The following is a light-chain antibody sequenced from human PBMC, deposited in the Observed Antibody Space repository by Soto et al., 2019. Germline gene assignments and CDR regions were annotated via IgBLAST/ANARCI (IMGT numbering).Light chain of an antibody. CDR2: GSS. J-gene: IGKJ3*01. Sequence: EIVLRQSPGTLSLSPGERASLSCRVSQTVSSGYLDWYQQKPGQAPRLLIYGSSRRASGIPDRYSASGLETHFTLTNSRLEPEDFAVYDCQQYGGSPLAFGPGTKV. CDR3: QQYGGSPLA. CDR1: QTVSSGY. V-gene: IGKV3-20*01.